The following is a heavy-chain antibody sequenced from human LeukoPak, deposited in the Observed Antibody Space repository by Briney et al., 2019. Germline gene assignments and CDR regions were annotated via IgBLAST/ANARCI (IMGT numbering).Heavy chain of an antibody. D-gene: IGHD2-2*01. CDR1: GFTFSDYY. J-gene: IGHJ4*02. CDR2: ISSSGSTI. Sequence: GGSLRLSCAASGFTFSDYYMSWIRQAPGKGLEWVSYISSSGSTIYYADSVKGRFTISRDNAKNSLYLQMNSLRAEDTAVYYCARGNEYCSSTSCYRGYFDYWGQGTLVTVSS. V-gene: IGHV3-11*04. CDR3: ARGNEYCSSTSCYRGYFDY.